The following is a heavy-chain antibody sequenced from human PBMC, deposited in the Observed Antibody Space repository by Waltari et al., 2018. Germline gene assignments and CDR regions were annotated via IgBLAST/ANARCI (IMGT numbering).Heavy chain of an antibody. CDR2: VDPEDGET. D-gene: IGHD3-22*01. Sequence: EVQLVQSGAEVKKPGATVKISCTASGYTFTDYYMHWVQQAPGKGLEWMGRVDPEDGETIYAEKFQGRVTITADTSTDTAYMELSSLRSEDTAVYYCATSHYDSSGYYDAFDIWGQGTMVTVSS. CDR1: GYTFTDYY. CDR3: ATSHYDSSGYYDAFDI. J-gene: IGHJ3*02. V-gene: IGHV1-69-2*01.